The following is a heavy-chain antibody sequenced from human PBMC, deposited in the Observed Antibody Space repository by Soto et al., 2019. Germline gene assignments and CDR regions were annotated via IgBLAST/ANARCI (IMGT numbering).Heavy chain of an antibody. CDR1: GAPFTNYY. CDR3: ARELGYCTSSSCFGGTFDY. Sequence: QVQLQQWGAGLLKPSETLSLICPVYGAPFTNYYWSWIRQSPGKGLELIGEINHNGNTDYNPSLKRRVTISVDTSKNQLSRTLTSVTAADTAVYYCARELGYCTSSSCFGGTFDYWDPGTLVTVSS. V-gene: IGHV4-34*01. CDR2: INHNGNT. J-gene: IGHJ4*02. D-gene: IGHD2-2*01.